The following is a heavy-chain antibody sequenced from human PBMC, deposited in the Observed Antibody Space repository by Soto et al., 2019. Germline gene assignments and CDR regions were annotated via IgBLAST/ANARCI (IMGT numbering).Heavy chain of an antibody. CDR3: ARSVSADIVIKPAANRYGMDV. D-gene: IGHD2-2*01. V-gene: IGHV3-21*01. J-gene: IGHJ6*02. CDR2: ISSSSSYI. CDR1: GFTFSSYS. Sequence: GGSLRLSCAASGFTFSSYSMNWVRQAPGKGLEWVSSISSSSSYIYYADSVKGRFTISRDNAKNSLYLQMSSLRVEDTAVYYCARSVSADIVIKPAANRYGMDVWGQGTTVTVSS.